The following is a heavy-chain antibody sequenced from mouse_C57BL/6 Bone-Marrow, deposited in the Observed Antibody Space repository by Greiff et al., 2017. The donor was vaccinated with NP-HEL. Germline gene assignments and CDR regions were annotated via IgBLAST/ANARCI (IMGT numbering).Heavy chain of an antibody. CDR2: IHPNSGST. CDR3: ARWRYYYGNYIDY. V-gene: IGHV1-64*01. D-gene: IGHD1-1*01. CDR1: GYTFTSYW. J-gene: IGHJ2*01. Sequence: QVQLQQPGAELVKPGASVKLSCKASGYTFTSYWMHWVKQRPGQGLEWIGMIHPNSGSTNYNEKFKSTATLTADKSSSTAYMQLNSLTSEDSAVYYCARWRYYYGNYIDYWGQGTTLTVSS.